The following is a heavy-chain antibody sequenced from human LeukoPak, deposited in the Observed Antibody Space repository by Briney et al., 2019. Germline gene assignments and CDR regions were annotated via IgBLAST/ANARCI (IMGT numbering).Heavy chain of an antibody. D-gene: IGHD3-16*01. CDR1: GYTFTGYC. CDR2: INPNSGGT. V-gene: IGHV1-2*02. Sequence: ASVKVSCKASGYTFTGYCMHWVRQAPGQGLEWMGWINPNSGGTNYAQKFQGRVTMTRDTSISTAYMELSRLRSDDTAVYYCARDLEYLYPGGAFDIWGQGTMVTVSS. CDR3: ARDLEYLYPGGAFDI. J-gene: IGHJ3*02.